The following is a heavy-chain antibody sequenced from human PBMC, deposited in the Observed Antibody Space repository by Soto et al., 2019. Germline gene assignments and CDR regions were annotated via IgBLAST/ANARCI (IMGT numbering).Heavy chain of an antibody. V-gene: IGHV3-23*01. CDR3: AKLRGFIAVAGAFDY. Sequence: GGSLRLSCAASEFTFSNLAMSWLRQAPGKGLEWISGISGSGCSTYYLDYVKGRFAISRDNSKNTLYLQMNSLRVEDTALYYCAKLRGFIAVAGAFDYWGLGTLVTVS. CDR1: EFTFSNLA. J-gene: IGHJ4*02. CDR2: ISGSGCST. D-gene: IGHD6-19*01.